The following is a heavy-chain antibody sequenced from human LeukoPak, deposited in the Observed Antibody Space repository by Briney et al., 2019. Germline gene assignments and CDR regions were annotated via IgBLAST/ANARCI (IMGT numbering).Heavy chain of an antibody. D-gene: IGHD4-17*01. CDR1: GFTLIIHT. J-gene: IGHJ4*02. V-gene: IGHV3-21*01. Sequence: PGGSLRLSCAPSGFTLIIHTMSSVRQAPGQGLEWVSYISRSASSIYYAHSVKGGFTTSRDSAKNSLYLQMNSLRAEDTAIYFCARNDYGDYGIDYWGQGTLVTVSS. CDR2: ISRSASSI. CDR3: ARNDYGDYGIDY.